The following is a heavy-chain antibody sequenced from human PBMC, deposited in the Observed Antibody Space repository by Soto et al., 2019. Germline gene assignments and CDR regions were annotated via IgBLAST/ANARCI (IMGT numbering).Heavy chain of an antibody. CDR1: GGSISSYY. CDR2: IYYSGST. Sequence: SETLSLTCTVSGGSISSYYWSWIRQPPGKGLEWIGYIYYSGSTNYNPSLKSRVTISVDTSKNQFSLKLSSVTAADTAVYYCARSSNSEARNDYYYDMDVRAQGTTVTVSS. J-gene: IGHJ6*02. D-gene: IGHD2-2*01. CDR3: ARSSNSEARNDYYYDMDV. V-gene: IGHV4-59*01.